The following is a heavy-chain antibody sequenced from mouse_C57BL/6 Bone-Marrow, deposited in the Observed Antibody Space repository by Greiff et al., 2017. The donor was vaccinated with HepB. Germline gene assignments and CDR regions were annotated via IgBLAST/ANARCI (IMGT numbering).Heavy chain of an antibody. Sequence: EVKLMESGGDLVKPGGSLKLSCAASGFTFSSYGMSWVRQTPDKRLEWVATISSGGSYTYYPDSVKGRFTISRDNAKNTLYLQMSSLKSEDTAMYYCARYGTDWTWFAYWGQGTLVTVSA. D-gene: IGHD4-1*01. CDR1: GFTFSSYG. J-gene: IGHJ3*01. CDR3: ARYGTDWTWFAY. V-gene: IGHV5-6*01. CDR2: ISSGGSYT.